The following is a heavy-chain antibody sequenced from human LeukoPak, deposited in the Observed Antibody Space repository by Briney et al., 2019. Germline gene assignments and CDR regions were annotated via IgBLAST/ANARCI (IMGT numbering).Heavy chain of an antibody. CDR1: GYTFTSYG. CDR3: ARDSPVANTYYYYYYMDV. D-gene: IGHD5-12*01. CDR2: ISAYNGNT. V-gene: IGHV1-18*01. Sequence: GASVKVSCKASGYTFTSYGISWVRQAPGQGLEWMGWISAYNGNTNYAQKLQGRVTMTTDTSTSTAYMELRSLRSDDTAVYYCARDSPVANTYYYYYYMDVWGKGTTVTVSS. J-gene: IGHJ6*03.